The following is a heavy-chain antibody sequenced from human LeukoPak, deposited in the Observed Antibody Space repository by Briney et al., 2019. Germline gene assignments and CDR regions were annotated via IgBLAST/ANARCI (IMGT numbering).Heavy chain of an antibody. CDR3: AREGDSSGSLADY. Sequence: GGSLRLSCAASGSTFGNYYMSWVRQAPGKGLEWVANIKHGGNWRSYADSVKGRFTVSRDNAEKSVYLHMSSLRAEDTAMYYCAREGDSSGSLADYWGQGILVTVSS. J-gene: IGHJ4*02. CDR2: IKHGGNWR. D-gene: IGHD6-19*01. CDR1: GSTFGNYY. V-gene: IGHV3-7*03.